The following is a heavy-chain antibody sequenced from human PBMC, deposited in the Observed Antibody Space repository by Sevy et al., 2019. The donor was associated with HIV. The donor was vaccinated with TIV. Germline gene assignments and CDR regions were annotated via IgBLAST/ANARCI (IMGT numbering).Heavy chain of an antibody. CDR1: GFTFSNSF. D-gene: IGHD7-27*01. V-gene: IGHV3-15*06. CDR3: GTGDAYDV. CDR2: ITRKIDGETT. J-gene: IGHJ3*01. Sequence: GGSLRLSCAASGFTFSNSFMSWARQAPGRGLEWVGRITRKIDGETTLYAATLKGRFTISRDDSRNTMYLQMDSLKIEDTAMYYCGTGDAYDVSGQGTTVTVSS.